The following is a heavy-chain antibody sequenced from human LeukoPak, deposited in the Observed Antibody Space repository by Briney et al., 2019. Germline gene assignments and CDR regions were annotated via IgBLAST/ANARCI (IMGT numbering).Heavy chain of an antibody. CDR2: ISGSGGST. J-gene: IGHJ4*02. D-gene: IGHD6-19*01. Sequence: GGSLRRSCAASGFTFSSYAMSWVRKAPGKGLEGGSAISGSGGSTYYADSVKGRFTSSSDNSKNPLYLQMNSPRAEDTAVYYCAKEMYSSGLDYWGQGTLVTVSS. CDR3: AKEMYSSGLDY. V-gene: IGHV3-23*01. CDR1: GFTFSSYA.